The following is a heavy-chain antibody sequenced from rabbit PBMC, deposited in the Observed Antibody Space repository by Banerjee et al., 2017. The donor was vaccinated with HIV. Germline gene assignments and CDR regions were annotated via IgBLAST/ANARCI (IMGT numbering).Heavy chain of an antibody. Sequence: QEQLVESGGGLVQPEGSLTLTCKASGFDFSSNAMCWVRQAPGKGLEWIGCIYTGSGSTYYATWAKGRFTISKTSSTTMTLQMTSLTAADTATYFCARRVGSNSFGLWGPGTLVTVS. CDR3: ARRVGSNSFGL. D-gene: IGHD4-2*01. CDR2: IYTGSGST. V-gene: IGHV1S45*01. CDR1: GFDFSSNA. J-gene: IGHJ4*01.